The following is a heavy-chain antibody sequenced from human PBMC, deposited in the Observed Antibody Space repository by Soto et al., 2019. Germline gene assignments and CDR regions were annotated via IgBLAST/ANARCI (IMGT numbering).Heavy chain of an antibody. D-gene: IGHD3-3*01. CDR1: GFTFSNYW. CDR3: AIGAFGAYYFDY. Sequence: EVQLVESGGGLVQPGGSLRLSCAASGFTFSNYWIHWVRQAPGKGLVWVSRIKGDGISTNYADSVKGRFTISRDNAKNTVYLQLNSLGDEDTAVYFCAIGAFGAYYFDYWGQGTMLTVSS. J-gene: IGHJ4*02. CDR2: IKGDGIST. V-gene: IGHV3-74*01.